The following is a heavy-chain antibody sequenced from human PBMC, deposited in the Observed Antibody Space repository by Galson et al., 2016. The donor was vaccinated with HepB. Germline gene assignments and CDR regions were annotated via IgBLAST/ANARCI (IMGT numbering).Heavy chain of an antibody. CDR2: IASSSSLI. J-gene: IGHJ4*02. D-gene: IGHD3-10*01. V-gene: IGHV3-48*02. CDR1: GFNLNSYG. CDR3: ARVVYGSGSYYRFYDY. Sequence: SLRLSCAVFGFNLNSYGMNWVRQAPGKGLEWISYIASSSSLIFYADSVKGRFTISRDNARNSLYLQMNILRDEDTAVYYCARVVYGSGSYYRFYDYWGQGTLVTVSS.